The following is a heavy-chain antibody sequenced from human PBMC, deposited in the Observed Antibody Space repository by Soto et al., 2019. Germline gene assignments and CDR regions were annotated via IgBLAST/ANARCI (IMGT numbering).Heavy chain of an antibody. V-gene: IGHV3-23*04. D-gene: IGHD1-26*01. Sequence: VQLVESGGGVVQPGRSLRLSCAASGFTFSSYAMHWVRQAPGKGLEWVSAISGSGGSTYYADSVKGRFTISRDNSKNTLYLQMNSLRAEDTAVYYCAKRLGGSYFFRYWGQGTLVTVSS. CDR3: AKRLGGSYFFRY. CDR2: ISGSGGST. CDR1: GFTFSSYA. J-gene: IGHJ4*02.